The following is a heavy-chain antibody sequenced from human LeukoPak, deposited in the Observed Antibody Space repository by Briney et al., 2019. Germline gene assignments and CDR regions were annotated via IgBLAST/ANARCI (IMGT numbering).Heavy chain of an antibody. CDR1: GGSISSYY. CDR2: IYHSGST. D-gene: IGHD3-22*01. CDR3: ARDPGGYYDSSGYYYDY. V-gene: IGHV4-59*01. J-gene: IGHJ4*02. Sequence: PSETLSLTCTVSGGSISSYYWSWIRQPPGKGLEWIGYIYHSGSTNYNPSLKSRVTISLGTSKNQFSLKLSSVTAADTAVYYCARDPGGYYDSSGYYYDYWGQGTLVTVSS.